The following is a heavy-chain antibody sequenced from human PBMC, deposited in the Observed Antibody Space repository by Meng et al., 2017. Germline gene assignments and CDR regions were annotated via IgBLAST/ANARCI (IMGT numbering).Heavy chain of an antibody. D-gene: IGHD3-16*01. V-gene: IGHV1-18*01. Sequence: QVQLVQSGAEVKKPGASVKVSCNASGYTFNSYGISWVRQAPGQGLEWMGWISAYNGNTNYAQKLQGRVTMTTDTSTSTAYMELRSLRSDDTAVYYCARDLKRDHHLGEGGYWGQGTLVTVSS. CDR2: ISAYNGNT. J-gene: IGHJ4*02. CDR3: ARDLKRDHHLGEGGY. CDR1: GYTFNSYG.